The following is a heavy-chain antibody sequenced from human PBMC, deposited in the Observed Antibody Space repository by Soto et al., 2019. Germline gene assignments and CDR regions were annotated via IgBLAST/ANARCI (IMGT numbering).Heavy chain of an antibody. CDR3: ARGRSDYEHYYYGMEV. CDR1: VYSLTSYW. J-gene: IGHJ6*02. D-gene: IGHD5-12*01. V-gene: IGHV5-51*01. Sequence: GWCLKISCTVSVYSLTSYWIGWVLQIPGEGLEWMGIIYPGDSDTRYSPSFQGQVTISADKSISTAYLQWSSLKASDTAMYYCARGRSDYEHYYYGMEVWGQGTTVTVSS. CDR2: IYPGDSDT.